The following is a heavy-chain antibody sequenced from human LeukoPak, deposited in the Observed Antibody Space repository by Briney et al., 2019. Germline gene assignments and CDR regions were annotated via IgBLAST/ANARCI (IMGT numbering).Heavy chain of an antibody. V-gene: IGHV3-30*02. Sequence: GGSLRLSCAASGFTFSSYGMHWVRQAPGKGLEWVAFIRYDGTNKYYADSVKGRFTISRDNFKNTLYVQMNSLRAEDTAVYYCAKDAQRGFDYSNSLEHWGQGSLVTVSS. J-gene: IGHJ4*02. CDR2: IRYDGTNK. CDR3: AKDAQRGFDYSNSLEH. D-gene: IGHD4-11*01. CDR1: GFTFSSYG.